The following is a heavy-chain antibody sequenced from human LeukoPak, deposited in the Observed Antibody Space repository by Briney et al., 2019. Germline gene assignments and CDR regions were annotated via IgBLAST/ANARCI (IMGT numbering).Heavy chain of an antibody. CDR1: GYTFTSYY. V-gene: IGHV1-46*01. Sequence: ASVKVSCKASGYTFTSYYMHWVRQAPGQGLEWMGIINPSGGSTSYAQKFQGRVTMTRDTSTSTVYMELSSLRSEDTAVYYCARSYGSGSYYNNWFDPWGQGTLVTASS. CDR3: ARSYGSGSYYNNWFDP. J-gene: IGHJ5*02. CDR2: INPSGGST. D-gene: IGHD3-10*01.